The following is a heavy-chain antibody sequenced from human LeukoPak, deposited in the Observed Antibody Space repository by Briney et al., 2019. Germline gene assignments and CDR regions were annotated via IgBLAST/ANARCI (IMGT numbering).Heavy chain of an antibody. CDR3: ARDRGWNYLFPWFDP. V-gene: IGHV1-2*02. Sequence: ASVKVSCKASGYTFTDYYMHWVRQAPGQGLEWMGWINTISGGTNYAQKFQGRVTMTRDTSISTAYMELSRLRSDDTAVYYCARDRGWNYLFPWFDPWGQGTLVTVSS. CDR1: GYTFTDYY. CDR2: INTISGGT. D-gene: IGHD1-7*01. J-gene: IGHJ5*02.